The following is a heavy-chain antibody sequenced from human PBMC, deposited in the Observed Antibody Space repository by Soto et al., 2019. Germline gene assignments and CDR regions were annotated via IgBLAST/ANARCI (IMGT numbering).Heavy chain of an antibody. D-gene: IGHD6-19*01. Sequence: QITLKESGPTLVKPTQTLTLTCTFSGFSLSTSGVGVGWIRQPPGKALEWLALIYWDDDKRYSPSLKSRLTITKDTSKNQVVLTKTNMDPVDTATYYCAHSGGIAVADSFDYWGQGTLVTVSS. CDR3: AHSGGIAVADSFDY. V-gene: IGHV2-5*02. CDR1: GFSLSTSGVG. CDR2: IYWDDDK. J-gene: IGHJ4*02.